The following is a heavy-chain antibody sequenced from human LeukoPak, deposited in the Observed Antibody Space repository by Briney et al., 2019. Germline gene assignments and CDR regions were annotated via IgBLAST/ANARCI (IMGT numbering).Heavy chain of an antibody. CDR2: INPNSGGT. CDR3: ASRGVWFGELFDY. Sequence: ASVKVSCKASGYTFTGYYMHWVRQAPGQGLEWMGWINPNSGGTNYAQKFQGRVTMTRDPSISTAYMELSRLRTDDTAVYYCASRGVWFGELFDYWGQGTLVTVSS. J-gene: IGHJ4*02. CDR1: GYTFTGYY. D-gene: IGHD3-10*01. V-gene: IGHV1-2*02.